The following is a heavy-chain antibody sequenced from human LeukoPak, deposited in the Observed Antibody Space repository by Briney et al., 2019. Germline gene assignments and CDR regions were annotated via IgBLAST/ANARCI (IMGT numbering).Heavy chain of an antibody. CDR3: ARQGTGYSFDY. CDR1: GYSFTSYW. J-gene: IGHJ4*02. D-gene: IGHD2-8*02. CDR2: IYPGDSDT. Sequence: GESLKISCKGSGYSFTSYWTAWVRQMPGKGLEWMGIIYPGDSDTRYSPSFQGQVTISADKSINIVYLQWSSLKASDTAMYYCARQGTGYSFDYWGQGTLVTVSS. V-gene: IGHV5-51*01.